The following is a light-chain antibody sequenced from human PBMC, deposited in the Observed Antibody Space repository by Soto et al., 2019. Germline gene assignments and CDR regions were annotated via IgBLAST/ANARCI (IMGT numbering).Light chain of an antibody. V-gene: IGKV3-20*01. CDR3: QQYGSSPPT. CDR1: QSVTSSY. Sequence: EIVLTQSPGTLSLSPGERATLSCRASQSVTSSYLAWWQKKPGQAPSLLIYGASSRAPGIPDRFSGSGSGTDFTLTISRLEPEDFAVYYCQQYGSSPPTFGQGTKVEIK. CDR2: GAS. J-gene: IGKJ1*01.